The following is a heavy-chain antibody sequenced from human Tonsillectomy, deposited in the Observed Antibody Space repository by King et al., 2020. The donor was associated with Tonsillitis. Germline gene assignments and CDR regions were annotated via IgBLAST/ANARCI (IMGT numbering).Heavy chain of an antibody. D-gene: IGHD3-22*01. CDR1: GYSFTDYY. V-gene: IGHV1-2*02. J-gene: IGHJ4*02. Sequence: QLVQSGAEVKKPGASVKVSCQASGYSFTDYYMHWVRQAPGQGLEWMGWINPNSGGTKYAQKFQGRITMTSDTSINTSYVELSRLRSDDTAVYYCARDLSYDSSGYFGYWGQGTLVTVSS. CDR2: INPNSGGT. CDR3: ARDLSYDSSGYFGY.